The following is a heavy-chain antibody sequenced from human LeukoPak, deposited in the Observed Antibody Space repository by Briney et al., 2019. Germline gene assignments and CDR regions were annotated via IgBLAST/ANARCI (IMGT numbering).Heavy chain of an antibody. CDR1: ESNFTIYA. V-gene: IGHV3-23*01. Sequence: GGSLRLSCAASESNFTIYAMSWVRQSPGKGPEWVSAITGTGDGTFSSGSVKGRFTISRDNSNNTVYLQMDRLRGEDTAVYYCAKERASGNYWGYFDSWGQGTLVTVSP. D-gene: IGHD3-10*01. CDR2: ITGTGDGT. CDR3: AKERASGNYWGYFDS. J-gene: IGHJ4*02.